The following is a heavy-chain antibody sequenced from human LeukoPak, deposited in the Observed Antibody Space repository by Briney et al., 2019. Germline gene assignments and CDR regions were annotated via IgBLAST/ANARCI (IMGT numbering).Heavy chain of an antibody. CDR1: GFTFSSYA. CDR2: IYGRGGST. Sequence: PGGSLRLSCAASGFTFSSYAMSWVRQAPGKGLEWVSAIYGRGGSTYYAPSVKGRFTISRDNSKNTLYLQMNSQRAEDTAVYYCAKGVGDGYNYGAFDIWGQGTMVTVSS. CDR3: AKGVGDGYNYGAFDI. J-gene: IGHJ3*02. D-gene: IGHD5-24*01. V-gene: IGHV3-23*01.